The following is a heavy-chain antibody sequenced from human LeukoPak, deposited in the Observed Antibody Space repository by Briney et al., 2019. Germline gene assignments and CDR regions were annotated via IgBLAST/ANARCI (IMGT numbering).Heavy chain of an antibody. CDR3: ARGDREITMIDH. CDR1: GYTFTSYG. V-gene: IGHV1-8*03. CDR2: MNPNSGNT. D-gene: IGHD3-22*01. J-gene: IGHJ4*02. Sequence: ASVKVSCKASGYTFTSYGISWVRQATGQGLEWMGWMNPNSGNTGYAQKFQGRVTITRNTSISTAYMELSSLRSEDTAVYYCARGDREITMIDHWGQGTLVTVSS.